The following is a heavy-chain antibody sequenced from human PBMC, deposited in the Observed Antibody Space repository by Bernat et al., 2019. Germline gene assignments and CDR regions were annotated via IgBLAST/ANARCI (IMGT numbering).Heavy chain of an antibody. CDR2: IYSGGST. D-gene: IGHD6-19*01. CDR3: ARDQVAGTGWFDP. CDR1: GFTVSSNY. V-gene: IGHV3-53*01. J-gene: IGHJ5*02. Sequence: EVQLVESGGGLIQPGGSLRLSCAASGFTVSSNYMSWVRQAPGKGLEWVSAIYSGGSTYYEDSVKGRFTISRDNAKNSLYLQMNSLRDEDTAVYYCARDQVAGTGWFDPWGQGTLVTVSS.